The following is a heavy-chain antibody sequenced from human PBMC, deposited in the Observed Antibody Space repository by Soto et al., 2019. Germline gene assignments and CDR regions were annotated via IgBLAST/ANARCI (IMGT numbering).Heavy chain of an antibody. J-gene: IGHJ4*02. CDR1: GFTFSTYA. V-gene: IGHV3-23*01. CDR3: AKDLYTKGSYPLSFDY. CDR2: MSSSGGNT. D-gene: IGHD1-26*01. Sequence: GGSLRLSCAASGFTFSTYAVSWVRQAPGKGLEWVSAMSSSGGNTYYPDSVKGRFTISRDSSINTLYLQMNSLRAEDTAVYYCAKDLYTKGSYPLSFDYWGQGTLVTSPQ.